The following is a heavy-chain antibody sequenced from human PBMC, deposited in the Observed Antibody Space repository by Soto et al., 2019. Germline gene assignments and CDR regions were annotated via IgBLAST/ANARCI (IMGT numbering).Heavy chain of an antibody. Sequence: GGSLRLSCAASGFTFSSYAMSWVRQAPGKGLEWVSAISGSGGSTYYADSVKGRFTISRDNSKNTLYLQMNSLRAEGTAVYYSAKGEGPAFDIWGQGTMVTVSS. CDR1: GFTFSSYA. J-gene: IGHJ3*02. CDR3: AKGEGPAFDI. V-gene: IGHV3-23*01. CDR2: ISGSGGST.